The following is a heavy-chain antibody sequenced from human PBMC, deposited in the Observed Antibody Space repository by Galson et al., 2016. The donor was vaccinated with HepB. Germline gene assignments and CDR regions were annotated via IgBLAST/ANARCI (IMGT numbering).Heavy chain of an antibody. Sequence: SVKVSCKASGYIFTSYDINWVRQAPGQGLEWVGWMNPKSGTTGFAQKFQGRVTLTRSTALGTAYRELNSLTSEDTAIYFCARGKTAVYSYSYSMDLWGQGTAVTVSS. CDR1: GYIFTSYD. D-gene: IGHD5-18*01. CDR3: ARGKTAVYSYSYSMDL. V-gene: IGHV1-8*02. CDR2: MNPKSGTT. J-gene: IGHJ6*03.